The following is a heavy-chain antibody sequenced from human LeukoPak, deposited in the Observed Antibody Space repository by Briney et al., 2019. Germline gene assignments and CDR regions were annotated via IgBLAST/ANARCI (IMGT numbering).Heavy chain of an antibody. D-gene: IGHD5-24*01. CDR1: GGSFSGYY. CDR3: ASRVEMATITFSDN. Sequence: SETLSLTCAVYGGSFSGYYWGWIRQPPGKGLEWIGEINHSGSTNYNPSLKSRVTISVDTSKNQFSLKLSSVTAADTAVYYCASRVEMATITFSDNWGQGTLVTVSS. CDR2: INHSGST. J-gene: IGHJ4*02. V-gene: IGHV4-34*01.